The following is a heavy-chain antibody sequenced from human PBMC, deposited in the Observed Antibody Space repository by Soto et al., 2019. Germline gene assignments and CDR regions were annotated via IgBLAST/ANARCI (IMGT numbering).Heavy chain of an antibody. CDR1: VGTFSSYA. D-gene: IGHD5-18*01. CDR3: AGVMQTAIVMFDP. CDR2: IIPIFDTA. J-gene: IGHJ5*02. Sequence: GASVTVSCKASVGTFSSYAISWVRQAPGQRLEWMGGIIPIFDTANYAQKFQRRATITADESPHTPYLPLGSLRSEDTAVFYCAGVMQTAIVMFDPWGQGTLVTVSS. V-gene: IGHV1-69*13.